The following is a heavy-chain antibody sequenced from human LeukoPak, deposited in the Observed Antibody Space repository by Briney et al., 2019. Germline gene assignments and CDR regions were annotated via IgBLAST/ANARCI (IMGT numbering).Heavy chain of an antibody. D-gene: IGHD5-18*01. V-gene: IGHV5-51*01. CDR2: IYPGDSDT. J-gene: IGHJ4*02. CDR1: GYSFTSYW. Sequence: GESLKISCKGSGYSFTSYWIGWVRQMPGKGLEWMGIIYPGDSDTRYSPSFQGQVTISADKSISTAYLQWSSLNASDTAMYYCARGPDTAMVSLDYWGQGTLVTVSS. CDR3: ARGPDTAMVSLDY.